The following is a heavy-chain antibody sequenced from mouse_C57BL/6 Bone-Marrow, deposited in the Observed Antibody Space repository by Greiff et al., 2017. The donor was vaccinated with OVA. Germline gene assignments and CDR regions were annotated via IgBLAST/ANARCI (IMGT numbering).Heavy chain of an antibody. D-gene: IGHD1-1*01. V-gene: IGHV1-55*01. J-gene: IGHJ4*01. Sequence: VQLQQPGAELVKPGASVKMSCKASGYTFTSYWITWVKQRPGQGLEWIGDIYPGSGSTNYNEKFKSKATLTVDTSSSTSYMQLSSLTSEDSAVYYSANPCGSRATDYWGQGTSVTVSS. CDR3: ANPCGSRATDY. CDR1: GYTFTSYW. CDR2: IYPGSGST.